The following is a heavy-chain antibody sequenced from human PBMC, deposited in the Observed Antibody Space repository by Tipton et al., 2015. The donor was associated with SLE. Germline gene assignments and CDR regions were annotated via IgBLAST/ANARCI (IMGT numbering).Heavy chain of an antibody. J-gene: IGHJ4*02. Sequence: TLSLTCTVSDASMNYFYWTWIRQPPGKGLEWIGYIHYSGSTHCDPSLRSRVTISIDTSKNQFSLNLRSVTAADTAVYYCARDLYGGATSLAFWGQGSLVTVSS. V-gene: IGHV4-59*01. CDR1: DASMNYFY. CDR3: ARDLYGGATSLAF. D-gene: IGHD1-26*01. CDR2: IHYSGST.